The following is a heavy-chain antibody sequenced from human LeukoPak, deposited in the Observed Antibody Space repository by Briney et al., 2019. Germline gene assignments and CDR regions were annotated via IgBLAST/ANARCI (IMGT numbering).Heavy chain of an antibody. D-gene: IGHD2-2*02. CDR2: INHSGST. CDR1: GGSFSGYY. Sequence: SEILSLTCAVYGGSFSGYYWSWIRQPPGKGLEWIGEINHSGSTNYNPSLKSRVTISVDTSKNQFSLKLSSVTAADTAVYYCARVPHAGYCSSTSCYRSNMADYWGQGTLVTVSS. V-gene: IGHV4-34*01. J-gene: IGHJ4*02. CDR3: ARVPHAGYCSSTSCYRSNMADY.